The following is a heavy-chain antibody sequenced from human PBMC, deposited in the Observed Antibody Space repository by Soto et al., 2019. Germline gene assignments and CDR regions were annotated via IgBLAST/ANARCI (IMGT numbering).Heavy chain of an antibody. V-gene: IGHV3-15*01. Sequence: EVQLVESGGGLVKPGGSLRLSCAASGFTFSNAWMSWVRQAPGKGLEWVGRIKSKTDGGTTDYAAPVKGRFTISRDDSKNTLYLQMNRLKPEDRAVYYCTRDRQLVEYYHYMDVRGKGTPVTVS. CDR1: GFTFSNAW. CDR2: IKSKTDGGTT. CDR3: TRDRQLVEYYHYMDV. D-gene: IGHD6-6*01. J-gene: IGHJ6*03.